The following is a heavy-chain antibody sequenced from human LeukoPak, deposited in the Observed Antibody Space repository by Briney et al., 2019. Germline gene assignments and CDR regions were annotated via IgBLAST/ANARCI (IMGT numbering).Heavy chain of an antibody. CDR1: GYAFSSYG. J-gene: IGHJ4*02. D-gene: IGHD2-15*01. Sequence: ASVKVSCKASGYAFSSYGLNWVRQAPGQGLEWLGWISGYNGNTNYAQKLQGRVTMTTDTSTSTAYMELWGLRSDDTAVYYCARDSGGSYRHPYYFDFWGQGSLVTVSS. V-gene: IGHV1-18*01. CDR3: ARDSGGSYRHPYYFDF. CDR2: ISGYNGNT.